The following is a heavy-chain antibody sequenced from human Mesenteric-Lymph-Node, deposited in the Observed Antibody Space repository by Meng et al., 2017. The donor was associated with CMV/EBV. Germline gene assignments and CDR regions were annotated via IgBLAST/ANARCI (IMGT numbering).Heavy chain of an antibody. D-gene: IGHD3-10*01. CDR1: CRGYY. CDR3: ARRGYGSGSYYNVGPYYFDY. V-gene: IGHV4-34*01. Sequence: CRGYYWSWIRQPPRRGLEWIGESNHSGSNNCSRTLKRQVTISVDTSKNQFSQKLSSVTAADTAVYYCARRGYGSGSYYNVGPYYFDYWGQGTLVTVSS. CDR2: SNHSGSN. J-gene: IGHJ4*02.